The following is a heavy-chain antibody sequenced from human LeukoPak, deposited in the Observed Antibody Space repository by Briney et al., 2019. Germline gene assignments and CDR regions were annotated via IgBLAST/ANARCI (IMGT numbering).Heavy chain of an antibody. CDR3: ARDSPITMIVVVRDIDY. CDR2: ISAYNGNT. CDR1: GYTFTSYG. D-gene: IGHD3-22*01. Sequence: ASVKVSCKASGYTFTSYGISWVRQAPGQGLEWMGWISAYNGNTNYAQKLQGRVTMTTDTSTSTAYMELRSLRSDDTAVYYCARDSPITMIVVVRDIDYWGQGTLVTVSS. V-gene: IGHV1-18*01. J-gene: IGHJ4*02.